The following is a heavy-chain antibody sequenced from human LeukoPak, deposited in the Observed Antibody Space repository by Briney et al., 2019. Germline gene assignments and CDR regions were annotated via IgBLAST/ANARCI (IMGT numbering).Heavy chain of an antibody. D-gene: IGHD6-19*01. CDR1: GFTLSSYN. Sequence: PGGFPRLSRAASGFTLSSYNINLVRQAPGKGGEWVSSISSGGNYIYYADSVKGRFTISRDNAKNSLYLQMNSLRAEDTAVYYCARYTSGFDYWGQGTLVTVSS. CDR2: ISSGGNYI. J-gene: IGHJ4*02. CDR3: ARYTSGFDY. V-gene: IGHV3-21*01.